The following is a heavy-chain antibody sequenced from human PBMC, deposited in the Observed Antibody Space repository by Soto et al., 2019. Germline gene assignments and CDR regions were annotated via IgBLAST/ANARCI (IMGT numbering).Heavy chain of an antibody. D-gene: IGHD6-13*01. V-gene: IGHV3-9*01. CDR3: AKAPRCSSSCGYFDY. CDR1: GFTFDDYA. Sequence: HPGGSLRLSCAASGFTFDDYAMHWVRQAPGKGLEWVSGISWNSGSIGYADSVKGRFTISRDNAKNSLYLQMNSLRAEDTALYYCAKAPRCSSSCGYFDYWGQGTLVTVSS. CDR2: ISWNSGSI. J-gene: IGHJ4*02.